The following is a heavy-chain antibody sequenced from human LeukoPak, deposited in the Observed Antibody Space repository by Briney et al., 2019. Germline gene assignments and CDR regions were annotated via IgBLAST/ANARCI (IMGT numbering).Heavy chain of an antibody. J-gene: IGHJ3*02. CDR3: ARVGYYGSGTYYPDTFDI. CDR2: IYHSGST. CDR1: GYSISSGYY. V-gene: IGHV4-38-2*02. D-gene: IGHD3-10*01. Sequence: SETLSLTCTVSGYSISSGYYWGWIRQPPGKGLEWIGSIYHSGSTYYNPSLKSRVTISVDTSKNQFSLKMSSVTAADTAVYYCARVGYYGSGTYYPDTFDIWGQGTMVTVSS.